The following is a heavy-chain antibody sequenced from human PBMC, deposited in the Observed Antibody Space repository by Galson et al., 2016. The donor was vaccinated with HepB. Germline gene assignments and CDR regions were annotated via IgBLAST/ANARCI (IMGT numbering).Heavy chain of an antibody. CDR3: AREQVGVHFDS. D-gene: IGHD1-26*01. J-gene: IGHJ4*02. V-gene: IGHV3-30*03. CDR2: ISYDGSNK. Sequence: SLRLSCAASGFTFRTYAMHWVRQAPGKGLEWVAFISYDGSNKYYADSVKGRFTISRDDANNSLYLQMNSLRDEDTAVYFCAREQVGVHFDSWGQGTMVTVA. CDR1: GFTFRTYA.